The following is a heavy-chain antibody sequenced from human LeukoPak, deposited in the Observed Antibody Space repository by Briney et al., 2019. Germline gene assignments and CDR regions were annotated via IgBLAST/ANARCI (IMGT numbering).Heavy chain of an antibody. Sequence: GRSLRLSCAASGFTFSSYGMHWVRQAPGKGLEWVAVIWYDGSNKYYADSVKGRFTISRDNSKNTLYLQMNSLRAEDTAVYYCARDLHGEGPDAFDIWGQGTMVTVSS. CDR1: GFTFSSYG. J-gene: IGHJ3*02. CDR2: IWYDGSNK. CDR3: ARDLHGEGPDAFDI. D-gene: IGHD4-17*01. V-gene: IGHV3-33*08.